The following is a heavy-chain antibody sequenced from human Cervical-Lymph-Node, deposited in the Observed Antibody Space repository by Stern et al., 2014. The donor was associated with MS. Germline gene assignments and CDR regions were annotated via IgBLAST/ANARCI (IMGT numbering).Heavy chain of an antibody. Sequence: VQLLESGADVKKPGSSVRLSCKASGDISWLRQATGQGLAWMGGIIRPAGTASYKKRFHGRLTITAEQSTNTTYTELSSLRSDDTPIYACAGGAGDNWFDPWGQGTLVSVSS. V-gene: IGHV1-69*01. D-gene: IGHD3-10*01. CDR3: AGGAGDNWFDP. CDR2: IIRPAGTA. CDR1: GD. J-gene: IGHJ5*02.